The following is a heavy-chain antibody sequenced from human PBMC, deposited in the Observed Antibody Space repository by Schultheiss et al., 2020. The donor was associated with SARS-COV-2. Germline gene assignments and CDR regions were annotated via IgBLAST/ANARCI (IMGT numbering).Heavy chain of an antibody. V-gene: IGHV3-23*01. J-gene: IGHJ4*02. CDR2: ISGSGGST. CDR3: AREYALAIDY. CDR1: GFTFSSYS. Sequence: GESLKISCAASGFTFSSYSMNWVRQAPGKGLEWVSAISGSGGSTYYADSVKGRFTISRDNSKNTLYLQMNSLRAEDTAVYYCAREYALAIDYWGQGTLVTVSS. D-gene: IGHD2-21*01.